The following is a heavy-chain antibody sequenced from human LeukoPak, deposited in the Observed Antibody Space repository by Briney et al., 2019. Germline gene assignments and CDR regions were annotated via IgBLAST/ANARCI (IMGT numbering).Heavy chain of an antibody. D-gene: IGHD3-3*01. V-gene: IGHV3-30*18. J-gene: IGHJ6*02. Sequence: TGGSLRLSCAASGFTFSSYGMHWVRQAPGKGLEWVAVISYDGSKKYYADSVKGRFTISRDNSKNTLYLQMNSLREEDTAVYFCTKDANTYYDFWSGYPHYYFGMDVWGQGTTVIVSS. CDR2: ISYDGSKK. CDR3: TKDANTYYDFWSGYPHYYFGMDV. CDR1: GFTFSSYG.